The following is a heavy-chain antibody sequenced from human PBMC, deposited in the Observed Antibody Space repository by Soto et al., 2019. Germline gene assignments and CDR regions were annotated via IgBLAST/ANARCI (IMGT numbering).Heavy chain of an antibody. CDR2: IHHSGAT. J-gene: IGHJ4*02. CDR1: GASISDCDW. Sequence: QVHLQESGPGLVKPSGTLSLTCAVSGASISDCDWWSWVRQPPGKGLEWIDEIHHSGATNHNSSVKSRVTISLDKSKNHLSLQLNSVTAADTAVYYCATRDYTASPYWGQGILVTVSS. D-gene: IGHD2-2*02. CDR3: ATRDYTASPY. V-gene: IGHV4-4*02.